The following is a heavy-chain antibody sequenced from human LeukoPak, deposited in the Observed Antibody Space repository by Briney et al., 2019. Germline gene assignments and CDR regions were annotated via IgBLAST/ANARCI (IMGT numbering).Heavy chain of an antibody. J-gene: IGHJ3*02. CDR1: GGSITSSSYY. CDR2: VYYSGST. V-gene: IGHV4-39*02. D-gene: IGHD1-26*01. Sequence: SETLSLTCTVSGGSITSSSYYWGWIRQPPGKGLECIGSVYYSGSTYYNPSLKSRVTISVDTSKNLFSLKVSSVTAADTAVYYCARDEVGATLKENAFDIWGQGTMVTVSS. CDR3: ARDEVGATLKENAFDI.